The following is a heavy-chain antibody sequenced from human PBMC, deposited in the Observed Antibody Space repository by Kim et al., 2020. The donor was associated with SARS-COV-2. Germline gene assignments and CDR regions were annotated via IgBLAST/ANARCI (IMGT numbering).Heavy chain of an antibody. D-gene: IGHD1-26*01. CDR2: MSYDGSVK. Sequence: GGSLRLSCEASGFTLTKYGMHWVRQAPGKGLEWVAFMSYDGSVKYYGETVKGRFTISRDTSKNTLFLQMDSLRAEDTAFYYCTRGAGSGNDAFGIWGQGSLVTVSP. CDR1: GFTLTKYG. CDR3: TRGAGSGNDAFGI. J-gene: IGHJ3*02. V-gene: IGHV3-30*03.